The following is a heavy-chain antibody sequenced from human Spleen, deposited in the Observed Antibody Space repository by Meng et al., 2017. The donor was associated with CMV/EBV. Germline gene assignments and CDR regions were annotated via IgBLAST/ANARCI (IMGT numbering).Heavy chain of an antibody. CDR2: LNQDGSQK. Sequence: GESLKISCAASGFTFRSYSMNWVRQAPGKGLEWVATLNQDGSQKYYVDSVKGRFTVSKDNAKNSLSLQMSSLRVEDTAVYYCATDTGSHWGQGTLVTVSS. J-gene: IGHJ4*02. V-gene: IGHV3-7*01. CDR3: ATDTGSH. CDR1: GFTFRSYS. D-gene: IGHD3-10*01.